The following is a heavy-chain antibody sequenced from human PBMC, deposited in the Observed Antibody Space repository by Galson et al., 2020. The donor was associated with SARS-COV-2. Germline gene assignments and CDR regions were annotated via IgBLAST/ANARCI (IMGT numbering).Heavy chain of an antibody. CDR2: IRSKAYGGTT. Sequence: GGSLRLSCTASGFTFGDYAMSWVRQAPGKGLEWVGFIRSKAYGGTTEYAASVKGRFTISRDDSKSIAYLQMNSLKTEDTAVYYCTRDALVDNWNYGGWFDPWGQGTLVTVSS. V-gene: IGHV3-49*04. J-gene: IGHJ5*02. CDR1: GFTFGDYA. D-gene: IGHD1-7*01. CDR3: TRDALVDNWNYGGWFDP.